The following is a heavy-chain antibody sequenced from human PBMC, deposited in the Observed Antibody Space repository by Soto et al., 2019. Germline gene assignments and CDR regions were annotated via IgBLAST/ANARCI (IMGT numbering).Heavy chain of an antibody. CDR2: INAGNGNT. J-gene: IGHJ6*02. V-gene: IGHV1-3*01. D-gene: IGHD6-19*01. CDR1: GYTFTCYA. Sequence: ASVKVSCKAAGYTFTCYAMHWVRQAPGQRLEWMGWINAGNGNTKYSQKFQGRVTITRDTSASTAYMELSSLRSEDTAVYYCARDQEYSSGWYSDYYYGMDVWGQGTTVTVSS. CDR3: ARDQEYSSGWYSDYYYGMDV.